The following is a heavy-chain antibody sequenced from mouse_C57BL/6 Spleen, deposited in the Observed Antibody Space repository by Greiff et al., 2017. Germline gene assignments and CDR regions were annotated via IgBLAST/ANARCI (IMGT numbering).Heavy chain of an antibody. Sequence: VQLQESGPGLVQPSQSLSITCTVSGFSLTSYGVHWVRQSPGKGLEWLGVIWSGGSTDYNAAFISRLSISKDNSKSQVFFKMNSLQADDTAIYYCARISIYDGYYDWYFDVWGTGTTVTVSS. CDR3: ARISIYDGYYDWYFDV. CDR2: IWSGGST. J-gene: IGHJ1*03. D-gene: IGHD2-3*01. V-gene: IGHV2-2*01. CDR1: GFSLTSYG.